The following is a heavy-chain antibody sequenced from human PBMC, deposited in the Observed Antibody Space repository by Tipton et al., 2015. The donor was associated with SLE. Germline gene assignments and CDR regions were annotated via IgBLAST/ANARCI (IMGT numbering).Heavy chain of an antibody. Sequence: SLRLSCAASGFTFSSYSMNWVRQAPGKGLEWVSSISRSSSYIYYADSVKGRFTISRDNAKNSQYLQMNSLRAEDTAVYYWARDAHKLLAFDLWGQGTMVTVSS. V-gene: IGHV3-21*01. J-gene: IGHJ3*01. D-gene: IGHD1-7*01. CDR1: GFTFSSYS. CDR2: ISRSSSYI. CDR3: ARDAHKLLAFDL.